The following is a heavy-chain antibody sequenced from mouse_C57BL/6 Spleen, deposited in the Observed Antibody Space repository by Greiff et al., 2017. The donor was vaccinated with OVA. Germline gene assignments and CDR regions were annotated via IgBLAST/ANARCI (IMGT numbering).Heavy chain of an antibody. CDR2: ISYDGSN. CDR1: GYSITSGYY. V-gene: IGHV3-6*01. CDR3: AREDGYYGSSFYYAMDY. D-gene: IGHD1-1*01. J-gene: IGHJ4*01. Sequence: EVKLMESGPGLVKPSQSLSLTCSVTGYSITSGYYWNWIRQFPGNKLEWMGYISYDGSNNYNPSLKNRISITRDTSKNQFFLKLNSVTTEDTATYYCAREDGYYGSSFYYAMDYWGQGTSVTVSS.